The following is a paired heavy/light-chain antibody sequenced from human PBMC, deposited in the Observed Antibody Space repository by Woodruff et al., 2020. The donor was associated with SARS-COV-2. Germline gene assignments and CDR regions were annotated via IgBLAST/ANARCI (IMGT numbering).Light chain of an antibody. CDR3: QQYNNWPPLFT. CDR2: GAS. Sequence: EIVMTQSPATLSVSPGERATLSCRASQSINSNLAWYQQKPGQAPRLLIYGASTRATGIPARFSGSGSGTEFTLTISSLQSEDFAVYYCQQYNNWPPLFTFGPGTKVDIK. V-gene: IGKV3-15*01. CDR1: QSINSN. J-gene: IGKJ3*01.
Heavy chain of an antibody. V-gene: IGHV4-39*01. J-gene: IGHJ4*02. CDR1: GGSISTSGYY. D-gene: IGHD2-15*01. Sequence: QLQLQESGPGLVKASETLSLICTVSGGSISTSGYYWGWIRQPPGKGLEWIGSSSYSGSTYYNPSLKSRVTVSVDTSKNQLSLKLSSVTAADTAVYYCVRQIGYCSGGTCNRIFDYWGQGTLVIVSS. CDR2: SSYSGST. CDR3: VRQIGYCSGGTCNRIFDY.